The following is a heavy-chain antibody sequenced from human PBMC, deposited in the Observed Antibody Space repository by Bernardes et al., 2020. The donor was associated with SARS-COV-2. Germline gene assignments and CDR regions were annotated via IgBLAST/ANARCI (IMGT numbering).Heavy chain of an antibody. Sequence: SETLSLTCTVSGGSISSSSYYWGWIRQPPGKGLEWIGSIYYSGSTYYNPSLKSRVTISVDTSKNQFSLKLSSVTAADTAVYYCARGYFDWLSPYYFGYSGQGTQVTVSS. D-gene: IGHD3-9*01. CDR2: IYYSGST. J-gene: IGHJ4*02. CDR3: ARGYFDWLSPYYFGY. CDR1: GGSISSSSYY. V-gene: IGHV4-39*01.